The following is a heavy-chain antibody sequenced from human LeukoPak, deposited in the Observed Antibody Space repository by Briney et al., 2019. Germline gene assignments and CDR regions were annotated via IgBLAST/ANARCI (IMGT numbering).Heavy chain of an antibody. CDR1: GFTFSSHW. Sequence: GGSLRLSCAGSGFTFSSHWIGWVRQAPGKGLEWVAHINQDGSQKYYVDSVEGRFAISRDNAKNSLYLQMNSLRAEDTAIYYCARWRGQQSEFDLWGQGTLATISS. J-gene: IGHJ4*02. CDR2: INQDGSQK. D-gene: IGHD3-3*01. CDR3: ARWRGQQSEFDL. V-gene: IGHV3-7*01.